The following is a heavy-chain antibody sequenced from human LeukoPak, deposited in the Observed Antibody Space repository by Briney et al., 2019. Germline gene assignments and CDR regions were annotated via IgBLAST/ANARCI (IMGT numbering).Heavy chain of an antibody. V-gene: IGHV3-30*18. CDR2: ISYDGSNK. CDR1: GFTFSAYS. D-gene: IGHD2-2*02. Sequence: GGSLRLSCIGSGFTFSAYSLNWVRQAPGKGLEWVAVISYDGSNKYYADSVKGRFTISRDNSKNTLYLQMNSLRAEDTAVYYCAKDEWYCSSTSCYTFDYWGQGTLVTVSS. J-gene: IGHJ4*02. CDR3: AKDEWYCSSTSCYTFDY.